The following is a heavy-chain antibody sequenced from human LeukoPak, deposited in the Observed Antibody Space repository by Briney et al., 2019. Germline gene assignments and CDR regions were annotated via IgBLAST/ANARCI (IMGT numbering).Heavy chain of an antibody. CDR2: IKQDGSEK. J-gene: IGHJ4*02. CDR3: ARGSKSYGDYIRSRIHYFDY. D-gene: IGHD4-17*01. Sequence: GGSLRLSCAASGFTFSNYWMSWVRQAPGRGLEWVANIKQDGSEKYYVDSVKGRFTISRDNSKNTLYLQMNSLRAEDTAVYYCARGSKSYGDYIRSRIHYFDYWGQGTLVTVSS. V-gene: IGHV3-7*04. CDR1: GFTFSNYW.